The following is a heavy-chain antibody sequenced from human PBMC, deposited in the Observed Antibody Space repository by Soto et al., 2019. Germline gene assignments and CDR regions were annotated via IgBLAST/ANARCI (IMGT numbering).Heavy chain of an antibody. D-gene: IGHD3-22*01. CDR2: ISAYNGDT. CDR3: ARDRRGYDPRGFDP. Sequence: ASVKVSCKASGYTFTSYGISWVRQAPGQGLEWMGWISAYNGDTNYAQKLQGRVTMTTDTSTSTAYMELRSLRSDDTAVYYCARDRRGYDPRGFDPWGQGTLVTVSS. V-gene: IGHV1-18*01. CDR1: GYTFTSYG. J-gene: IGHJ5*02.